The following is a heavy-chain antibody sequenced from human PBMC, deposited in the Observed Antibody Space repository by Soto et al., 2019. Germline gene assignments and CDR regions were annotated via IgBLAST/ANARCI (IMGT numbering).Heavy chain of an antibody. CDR2: ISNDERNIIT. Sequence: EVLLVESGGGLVQPGGSMRLACAASGLTLSHYWMHWVRQVPGKGLVWVAEISNDERNIITSYADSVKGRFTVSRDDAKNTLYLQMNSLRGDDTAVYYCASLSAPDDFWGQGAQVTVSS. CDR1: GLTLSHYW. D-gene: IGHD6-25*01. V-gene: IGHV3-74*03. J-gene: IGHJ4*02. CDR3: ASLSAPDDF.